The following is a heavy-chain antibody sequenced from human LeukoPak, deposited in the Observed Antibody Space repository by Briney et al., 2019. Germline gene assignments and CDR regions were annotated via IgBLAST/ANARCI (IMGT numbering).Heavy chain of an antibody. D-gene: IGHD2-8*01. J-gene: IGHJ5*02. Sequence: SETLSLTCAVSGGSISSSNWWSWVRQPPGKGLEWIGEIYHSGSTNYNPSLKSRVTISVDKSKNQFSLKLSSVSAADTAVYYCAKTYCTNGVGYMVRWFDPWGQGTLVTVSS. CDR1: GGSISSSNW. CDR2: IYHSGST. V-gene: IGHV4-4*02. CDR3: AKTYCTNGVGYMVRWFDP.